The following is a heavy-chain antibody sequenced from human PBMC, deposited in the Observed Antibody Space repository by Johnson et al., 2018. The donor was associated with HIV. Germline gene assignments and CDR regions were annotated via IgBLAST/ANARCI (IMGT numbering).Heavy chain of an antibody. CDR3: ARDATPWCRDYVGYAFDL. J-gene: IGHJ3*01. D-gene: IGHD4-17*01. CDR1: GFPFSDYY. Sequence: QVQLVESGGGLVKPGGSLRLSCAASGFPFSDYYMTWIRQTPGKGLECLAYISTSGSSIYYTDSVKGRVTISRDNAKNSLFLQMNSLRAEDTAVYYCARDATPWCRDYVGYAFDLWGQGTMVTVSS. CDR2: ISTSGSSI. V-gene: IGHV3-11*04.